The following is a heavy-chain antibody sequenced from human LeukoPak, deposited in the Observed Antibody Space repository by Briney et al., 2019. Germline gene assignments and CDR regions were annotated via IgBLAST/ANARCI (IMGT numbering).Heavy chain of an antibody. CDR2: INSDGSTT. V-gene: IGHV3-74*01. CDR1: GFTFSSYW. CDR3: ARGWSTPSPYYYYYMDV. Sequence: PGGSLRLSCAASGFTFSSYWMDWVRQAPGKGLVWVSRINSDGSTTSYADSVKGRFTISRENAKNTLYLQMNSLRAEDTAVYYCARGWSTPSPYYYYYMDVWGKGTTVTVSS. J-gene: IGHJ6*03.